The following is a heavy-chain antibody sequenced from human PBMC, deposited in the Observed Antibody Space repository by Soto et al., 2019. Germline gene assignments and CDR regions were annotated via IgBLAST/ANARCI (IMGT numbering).Heavy chain of an antibody. D-gene: IGHD3-10*01. CDR1: GFTFSSYG. Sequence: GGSLRLSCAASGFTFSSYGMHWVRQAPGKGLEWVAVISYDGSNKYYADSVKGRFTISRDNSKNTLYLQMNSLRAEDTAVYYCAKLVGSGSYHDYWGQGTLVTVSS. V-gene: IGHV3-30*18. J-gene: IGHJ4*02. CDR2: ISYDGSNK. CDR3: AKLVGSGSYHDY.